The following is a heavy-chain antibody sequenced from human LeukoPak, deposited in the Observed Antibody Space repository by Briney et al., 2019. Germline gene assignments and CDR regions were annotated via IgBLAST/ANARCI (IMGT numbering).Heavy chain of an antibody. D-gene: IGHD3-10*01. CDR2: IWYDGSNE. CDR3: ARDMYYYGPAAFDI. V-gene: IGHV3-33*01. Sequence: PGGSLRLSCAASGFTFSDYGMHWVRQAPGKGLEWVAVIWYDGSNEYYADSVKGRFTISRDNAKNSLYLQMNSLRAEDTAVYYCARDMYYYGPAAFDIWGQGTMVTVSS. J-gene: IGHJ3*02. CDR1: GFTFSDYG.